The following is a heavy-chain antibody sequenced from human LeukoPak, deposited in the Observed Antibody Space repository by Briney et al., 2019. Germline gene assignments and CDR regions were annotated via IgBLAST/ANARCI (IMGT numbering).Heavy chain of an antibody. CDR1: GYTFTGYY. D-gene: IGHD3-22*01. CDR2: INPNSGGT. Sequence: GASVKVSCKASGYTFTGYYMHWVRQAPGQGLEWMGRINPNSGGTNYAQKFQGRVTMTRDTSISTAYMELSRLRSDDTAVYHCARNYYDSRQNYFDYWGQGTLVTVSS. V-gene: IGHV1-2*06. CDR3: ARNYYDSRQNYFDY. J-gene: IGHJ4*02.